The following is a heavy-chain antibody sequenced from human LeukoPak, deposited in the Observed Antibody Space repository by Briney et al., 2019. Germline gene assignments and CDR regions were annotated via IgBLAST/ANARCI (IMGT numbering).Heavy chain of an antibody. CDR3: ARGSGDYDFWSGYRDAVNFDY. CDR2: IYYSGST. CDR1: GGSISSHY. V-gene: IGHV4-59*11. J-gene: IGHJ4*02. Sequence: PSETLSLTCTVSGGSISSHYWSWIRQPPGKGLEWTGYIYYSGSTNYNPSLKSRVTISVDTSKNQFSLKLSSVTAADAAVYYCARGSGDYDFWSGYRDAVNFDYWGQGTLVTVSS. D-gene: IGHD3-3*01.